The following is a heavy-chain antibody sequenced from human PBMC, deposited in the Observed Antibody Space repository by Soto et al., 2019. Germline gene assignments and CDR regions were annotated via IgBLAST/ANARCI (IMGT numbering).Heavy chain of an antibody. Sequence: TLSLTCAVSGGSISSSNWWSWVRQPPGKGLEWIGEIYHSGSTNYNPSLKSRVTISVDKSKNQFSLKLSSVTAADTAVYYCARVVGDFWSGYYGWFDPWGQGTLVTVSS. CDR1: GGSISSSNW. V-gene: IGHV4-4*02. J-gene: IGHJ5*02. CDR3: ARVVGDFWSGYYGWFDP. D-gene: IGHD3-3*01. CDR2: IYHSGST.